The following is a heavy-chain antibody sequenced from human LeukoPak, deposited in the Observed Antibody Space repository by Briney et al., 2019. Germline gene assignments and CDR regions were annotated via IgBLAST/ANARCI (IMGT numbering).Heavy chain of an antibody. CDR2: INSDGNNT. CDR1: GFTFSSYW. Sequence: GGSLRLSCAASGFTFSSYWMHWVRQAPGKGLVWVSRINSDGNNTPYADSVKGRFTISRDNAKNTLYLQMNSLEAEDTAVYYCARGGSSSDRDYWGQGTLVTVSS. J-gene: IGHJ4*02. V-gene: IGHV3-74*01. CDR3: ARGGSSSDRDY. D-gene: IGHD6-6*01.